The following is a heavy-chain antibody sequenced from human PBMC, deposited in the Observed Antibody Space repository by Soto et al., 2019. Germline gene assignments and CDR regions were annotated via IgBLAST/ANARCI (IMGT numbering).Heavy chain of an antibody. Sequence: GSLRLSCAASGFTFSSYATSWVRQAPGKGLEWVSTISASGRSTYYADSVKGRFTISRDNSKNTLYLHMNSLRAEDTAVYYCAKDKRVDFWRGKTFDYWGQGTLVTVSS. D-gene: IGHD3-3*01. J-gene: IGHJ4*02. CDR1: GFTFSSYA. V-gene: IGHV3-23*01. CDR2: ISASGRST. CDR3: AKDKRVDFWRGKTFDY.